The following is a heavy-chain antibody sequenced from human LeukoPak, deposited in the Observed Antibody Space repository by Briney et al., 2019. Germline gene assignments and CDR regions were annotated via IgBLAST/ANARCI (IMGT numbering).Heavy chain of an antibody. J-gene: IGHJ4*02. D-gene: IGHD3-3*01. CDR2: IRDDGSNK. V-gene: IGHV3-30*02. CDR3: AKDLGYYDFWSGYYMTVDY. CDR1: GFTFSSYG. Sequence: PVGSLRLSCAASGFTFSSYGMHWVRQAPGKGLEWVAFIRDDGSNKYYADSVKGRFTISRDNSKNTLYLQMNSLRAEDTAVYYCAKDLGYYDFWSGYYMTVDYWGQGTLVTVSS.